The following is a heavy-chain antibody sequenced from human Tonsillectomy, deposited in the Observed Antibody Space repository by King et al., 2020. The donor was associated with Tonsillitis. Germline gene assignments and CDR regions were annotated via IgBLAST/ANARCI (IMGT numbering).Heavy chain of an antibody. V-gene: IGHV3-23*04. CDR1: XXXFXPXA. J-gene: IGHJ3*01. Sequence: VQLVESGGGLIHPGGXLRLSCXASXXXFXPXAMXWVRQAPGKXLEXVAXIRADGQTTIYADSVKGRFTISRDNDKQTIYLQMSSLGVDDTAVYYCAGXGTXXXDXXNYYXXVYXXXXWXXGTXXTV. CDR2: IRADGQTT. CDR3: AGXGTXXXDXXNYYXXVYXXXX. D-gene: IGHD3-22*01.